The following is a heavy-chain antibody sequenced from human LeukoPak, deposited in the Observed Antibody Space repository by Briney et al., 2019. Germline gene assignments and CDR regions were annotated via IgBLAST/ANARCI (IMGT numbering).Heavy chain of an antibody. Sequence: ASEKVSRKASGYTFTSYGISWVRQAPAQGLEWMGWISAYNGKTNYAHNPQGRVTMTTDTSTSTAYMQLTSLRSDDTAVYYCARDLTAAGPFDYWGQGTLVTVSS. J-gene: IGHJ4*02. CDR3: ARDLTAAGPFDY. CDR2: ISAYNGKT. V-gene: IGHV1-18*01. D-gene: IGHD6-13*01. CDR1: GYTFTSYG.